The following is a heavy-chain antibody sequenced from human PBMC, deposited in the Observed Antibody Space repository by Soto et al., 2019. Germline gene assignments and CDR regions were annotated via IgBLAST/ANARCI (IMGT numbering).Heavy chain of an antibody. CDR3: ARGEKYSGRIFDY. CDR2: TYYRSKWYY. V-gene: IGHV6-1*01. CDR1: WALFSINMAG. J-gene: IGHJ4*01. D-gene: IGHD1-26*01. Sequence: PSQPLXLTCAITWALFSINMAGFSFVRQSPSRGLEWLGRTYYRSKWYYEYAVSVRGRITINPDTSKNQYSLKLNSVTHEDTAVYFCARGEKYSGRIFDYWGQGTLVTVS.